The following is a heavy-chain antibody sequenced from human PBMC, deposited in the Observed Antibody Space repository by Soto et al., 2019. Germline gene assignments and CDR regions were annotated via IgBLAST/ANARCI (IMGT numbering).Heavy chain of an antibody. CDR1: GGSFSENY. CDR3: ATSFWFGAQPEI. J-gene: IGHJ1*01. Sequence: QVHLEQWGAGLLKPSETLSLSCGVSGGSFSENYWTWFRQPPGKGLEWIGEISPSGTTKYVPSLKSRVIVSTDTSTDQFSLKVTSVAAADAAVYFCATSFWFGAQPEIWGQGSLVTVSS. V-gene: IGHV4-34*01. CDR2: ISPSGTT. D-gene: IGHD3-10*01.